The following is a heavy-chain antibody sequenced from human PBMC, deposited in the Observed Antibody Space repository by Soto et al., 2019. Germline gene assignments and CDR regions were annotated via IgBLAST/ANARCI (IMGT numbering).Heavy chain of an antibody. CDR1: GGSISSYY. V-gene: IGHV4-59*01. D-gene: IGHD5-12*01. Sequence: SETLSLTCTVSGGSISSYYWNWIRQPPGKGLEWIGYIYYSGSTNYNPSLKSRVTISVDTSKNQFSLKLSSVTAADTAVYYCARDSATLGMDVWGQGTTVTVSS. CDR3: ARDSATLGMDV. J-gene: IGHJ6*02. CDR2: IYYSGST.